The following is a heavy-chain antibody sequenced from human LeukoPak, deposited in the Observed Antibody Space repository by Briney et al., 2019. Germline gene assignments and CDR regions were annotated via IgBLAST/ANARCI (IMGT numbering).Heavy chain of an antibody. CDR1: GFTVSSNY. Sequence: GGSLRLSCAASGFTVSSNYMSWVRQAPGKGLEWVSVIYSGGSTYYADSVKGRFTISRDNAKNSLYLQMNSLRAEDTAVYYCARLWDTALDVWGKGTTVTVSS. J-gene: IGHJ6*04. D-gene: IGHD5-18*01. CDR2: IYSGGST. V-gene: IGHV3-53*01. CDR3: ARLWDTALDV.